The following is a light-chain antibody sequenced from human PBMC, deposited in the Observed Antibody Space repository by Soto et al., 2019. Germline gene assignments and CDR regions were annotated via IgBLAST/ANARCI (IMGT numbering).Light chain of an antibody. J-gene: IGKJ5*01. CDR2: DAS. CDR1: QSVSSY. Sequence: EIVLTQSPATLSLSPGERATLSCRASQSVSSYLAWYQQKPGQAPRLLIYDASNRATGIPAMFSGSGSGTDSALTISSLGPEDFAVYYYQQRSNWPRTFGQGTRLEI. V-gene: IGKV3-11*01. CDR3: QQRSNWPRT.